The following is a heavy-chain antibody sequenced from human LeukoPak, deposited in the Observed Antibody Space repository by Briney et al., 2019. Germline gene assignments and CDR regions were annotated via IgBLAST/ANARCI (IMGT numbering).Heavy chain of an antibody. J-gene: IGHJ4*02. CDR1: GGSFSGYY. Sequence: SSETLSLTCAVYGGSFSGYYWSWIRQPPGKGLEWIGEINHSGSTNYNPSLKSRVTISVDTSKNQFSLKLSSVTAADTAVYYCAQGYGDYWGQGTLATVSS. D-gene: IGHD4-17*01. CDR2: INHSGST. CDR3: AQGYGDY. V-gene: IGHV4-34*01.